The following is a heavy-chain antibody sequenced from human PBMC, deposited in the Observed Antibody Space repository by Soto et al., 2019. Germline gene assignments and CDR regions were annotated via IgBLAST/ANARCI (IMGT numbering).Heavy chain of an antibody. Sequence: GGSLRLSCAASGFTFSSYAMHWVRQAPGKGLEWVAVISYDGSNKYYADSVKGRFTISRDNSKNTLYLQMNSLRAEDTAVYYCARINDYSNPPIRHFDYWGQGTLVTVSS. CDR3: ARINDYSNPPIRHFDY. D-gene: IGHD4-4*01. CDR2: ISYDGSNK. J-gene: IGHJ4*02. V-gene: IGHV3-30-3*01. CDR1: GFTFSSYA.